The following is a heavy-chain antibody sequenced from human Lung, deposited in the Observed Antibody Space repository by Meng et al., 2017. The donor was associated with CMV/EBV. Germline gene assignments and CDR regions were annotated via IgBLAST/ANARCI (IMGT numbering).Heavy chain of an antibody. Sequence: GGSXRLXCAASGFTVSSNYMSWVRQAPGKGLEWVSVIYSGGSTYYADSVKGRFTISRDNSKYTLYLQMNSLRAEDTAVYYCASTPQRRTTYNDYWGQGPLVTVSS. CDR1: GFTVSSNY. CDR2: IYSGGST. V-gene: IGHV3-53*01. CDR3: ASTPQRRTTYNDY. D-gene: IGHD2/OR15-2a*01. J-gene: IGHJ4*02.